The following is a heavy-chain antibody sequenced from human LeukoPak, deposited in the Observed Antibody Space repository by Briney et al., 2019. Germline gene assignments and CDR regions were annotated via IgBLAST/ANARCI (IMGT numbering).Heavy chain of an antibody. CDR2: IYYSGST. J-gene: IGHJ2*01. D-gene: IGHD6-13*01. CDR1: DGSISSHY. Sequence: SETLSLTCTVPDGSISSHYWSWIRQPPGKGLEWLGYIYYSGSTNYNASLNSRVTISVDTSRNQFSLNLSSVTAADTAVYYCARGSSRFIAAAGFDLWGRGTLVTVSS. CDR3: ARGSSRFIAAAGFDL. V-gene: IGHV4-59*11.